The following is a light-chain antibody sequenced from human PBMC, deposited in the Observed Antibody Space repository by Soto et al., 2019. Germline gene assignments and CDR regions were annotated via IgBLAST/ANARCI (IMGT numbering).Light chain of an antibody. J-gene: IGLJ2*01. V-gene: IGLV2-14*01. Sequence: QSALTQPASVSGSPGQSITISCTGTSNDVGAYNFVSWYQHHPGKAPKLLIYEVSNRPLGVSNRFSASKSGNTASLTISGLQAEDEADYYCNSFTSTSTLVFGGGTQLTVL. CDR2: EVS. CDR3: NSFTSTSTLV. CDR1: SNDVGAYNF.